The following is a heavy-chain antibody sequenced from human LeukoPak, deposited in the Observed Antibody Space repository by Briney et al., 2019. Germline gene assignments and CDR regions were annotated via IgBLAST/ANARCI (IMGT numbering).Heavy chain of an antibody. Sequence: GGSLRLSCTASGFPFIEYSMNWVRQAPGKGLEWISYIGIDSGNTKYADSVRGRFTISADKAKNSLHLQMNSLRVEDTAVYYCARDHNYAFDDWGQGTLVSVAS. CDR2: IGIDSGNT. D-gene: IGHD1-1*01. CDR1: GFPFIEYS. J-gene: IGHJ4*02. CDR3: ARDHNYAFDD. V-gene: IGHV3-48*01.